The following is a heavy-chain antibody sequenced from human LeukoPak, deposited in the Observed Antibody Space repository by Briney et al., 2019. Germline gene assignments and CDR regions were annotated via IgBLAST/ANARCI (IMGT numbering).Heavy chain of an antibody. CDR1: GVSISSGGYY. J-gene: IGHJ4*02. CDR2: IYHSGST. Sequence: PSETLSLTCTVSGVSISSGGYYWRWTRQPPGKGLEWIGYIYHSGSTYYNPSLKSRVTISVDRSKNQFSLKLSSVTAADTAVYYCARHFRDGYNLKGFDYWGQGTLVTVSS. CDR3: ARHFRDGYNLKGFDY. V-gene: IGHV4-30-2*01. D-gene: IGHD5-24*01.